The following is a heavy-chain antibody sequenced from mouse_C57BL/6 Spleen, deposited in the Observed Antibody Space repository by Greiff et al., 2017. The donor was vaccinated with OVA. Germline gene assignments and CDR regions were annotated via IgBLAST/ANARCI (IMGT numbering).Heavy chain of an antibody. V-gene: IGHV1-63*01. Sequence: VQLQESGAELVRPGTSVKMSCKASGYTFTNYWIGWVKQRPGHGLEWIGAIYPGGGYTNYNEKFKGKATLTADKSYSTAYMQVRSLTSEDSAIYYCARRQDGSSYEDYWGQGTTLTVSS. CDR2: IYPGGGYT. D-gene: IGHD1-1*01. CDR3: ARRQDGSSYEDY. CDR1: GYTFTNYW. J-gene: IGHJ2*01.